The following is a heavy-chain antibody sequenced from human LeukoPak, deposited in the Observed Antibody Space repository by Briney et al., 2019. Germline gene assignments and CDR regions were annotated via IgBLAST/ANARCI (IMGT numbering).Heavy chain of an antibody. J-gene: IGHJ6*02. D-gene: IGHD3-10*01. Sequence: SVKVSCKASGGTFSSYAISWVRQAPGQGLEWMGRIIPILGIANYAQRFQGRVTITADKSTSTAYMELSSLRSEDTAVYYCASGEYYYGSGSYHENYYYYYGMDVWGQGTTVTVSS. CDR1: GGTFSSYA. CDR2: IIPILGIA. V-gene: IGHV1-69*04. CDR3: ASGEYYYGSGSYHENYYYYYGMDV.